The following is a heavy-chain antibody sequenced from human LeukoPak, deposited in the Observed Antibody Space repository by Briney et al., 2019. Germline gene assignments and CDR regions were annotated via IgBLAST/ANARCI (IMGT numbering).Heavy chain of an antibody. CDR2: VSGYNGNT. CDR3: ARGDWFDP. V-gene: IGHV1-18*01. Sequence: GASVKVSRKASGYTFTSYDINWVRQAPGQGLEWMGWVSGYNGNTNYAQKFEGRVPMTTDTSSTTAYMELRSLKSDDTAIYYCARGDWFDPWGQGTLVTVSS. J-gene: IGHJ5*02. CDR1: GYTFTSYD. D-gene: IGHD2-21*01.